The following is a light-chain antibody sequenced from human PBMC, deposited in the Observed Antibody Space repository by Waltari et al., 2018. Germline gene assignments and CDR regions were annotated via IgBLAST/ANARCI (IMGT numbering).Light chain of an antibody. J-gene: IGLJ2*01. CDR1: RSNIGLNY. CDR2: TNN. CDR3: AAWDDSLSGPVV. Sequence: QSVLTQPPSASGTPGQRVTISCSGSRSNIGLNYLYWYQQLPGAAPKPPIYTNNQRPSGVPDRFSGSKSGTSASLAISGLRSEDEAHYYCAAWDDSLSGPVVFGGGTKLTVL. V-gene: IGLV1-47*01.